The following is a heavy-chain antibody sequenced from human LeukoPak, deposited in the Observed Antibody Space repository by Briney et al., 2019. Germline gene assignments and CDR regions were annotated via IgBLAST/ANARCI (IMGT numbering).Heavy chain of an antibody. CDR1: GYNLTVYY. D-gene: IGHD1-1*01. Sequence: ASVKVSCKASGYNLTVYYMFWVRQAPGQGLEWMGWINPNSGGTKYAQKFQGRVTMTGDPSTRTVYMELSSLTSDDTAVYYCARGTTDAYWGQGTPVTVSS. CDR2: INPNSGGT. J-gene: IGHJ4*02. V-gene: IGHV1-2*02. CDR3: ARGTTDAY.